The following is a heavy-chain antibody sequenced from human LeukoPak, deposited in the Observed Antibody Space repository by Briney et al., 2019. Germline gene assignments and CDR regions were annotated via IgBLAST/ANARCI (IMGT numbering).Heavy chain of an antibody. J-gene: IGHJ4*02. Sequence: ASVKVSCKTSGYSVSDYYMHWVRQAPGQGLEWMGWINPNSGGTNYAQKFQGRVTMTRDTSISTAYMELSRLRSDDTAVYYCARVEQQLDDFDYWGQGTLVTVSS. D-gene: IGHD6-13*01. CDR2: INPNSGGT. V-gene: IGHV1-2*02. CDR1: GYSVSDYY. CDR3: ARVEQQLDDFDY.